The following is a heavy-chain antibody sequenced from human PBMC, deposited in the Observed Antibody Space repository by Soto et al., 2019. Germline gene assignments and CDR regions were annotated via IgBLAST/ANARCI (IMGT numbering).Heavy chain of an antibody. CDR3: ASHPGGYNYRIEY. CDR2: IIPIFGTP. D-gene: IGHD5-18*01. V-gene: IGHV1-69*12. J-gene: IGHJ4*02. Sequence: QVQLVQSGAEVKKPGSSVKVSCKASGGTSSSYAISWVRQAPGQGLEWMGGIIPIFGTPDYAQKFQGRVTITADESSSTAYMALSSLRSEDAAVFYCASHPGGYNYRIEYWGQGTLVAVSS. CDR1: GGTSSSYA.